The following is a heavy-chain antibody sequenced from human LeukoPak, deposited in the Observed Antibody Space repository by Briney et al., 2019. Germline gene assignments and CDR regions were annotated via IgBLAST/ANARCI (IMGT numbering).Heavy chain of an antibody. D-gene: IGHD5-18*01. CDR3: ARDGAGYSYGTR. Sequence: SVKVSCKASGGTFSSYAISWVRQAPGQGLEWMGRIIPILGIANYAQKFQGRVTITADKSTSTAYMELSSPRSEDTAVYYCARDGAGYSYGTRWGQGTLVTVSS. CDR1: GGTFSSYA. J-gene: IGHJ4*02. V-gene: IGHV1-69*04. CDR2: IIPILGIA.